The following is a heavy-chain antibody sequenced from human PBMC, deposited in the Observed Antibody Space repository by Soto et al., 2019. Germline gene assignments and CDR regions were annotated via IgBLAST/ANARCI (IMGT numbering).Heavy chain of an antibody. V-gene: IGHV3-30-3*01. CDR1: GFMFSTYA. CDR3: ARDQGRTVTRGDWFDP. D-gene: IGHD6-19*01. CDR2: ISYDGSDI. Sequence: QVQLVESGGGVGQPGRSLRLSCAASGFMFSTYAMHWVRQAPVKGLEWVAVISYDGSDIYYGDSGKGRFTISKDNSRNTLYLEMNSLQTEDTAVFYCARDQGRTVTRGDWFDPWGQGTLVNVYS. J-gene: IGHJ5*02.